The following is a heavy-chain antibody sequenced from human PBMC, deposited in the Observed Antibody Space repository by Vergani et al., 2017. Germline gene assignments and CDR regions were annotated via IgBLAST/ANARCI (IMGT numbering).Heavy chain of an antibody. Sequence: QVQLVQSGAEVKKPGSSVKVSCKASGGTFSSYAISWVRQAPGQGLEWMGGIIPIFGTANYAQKFQGRVTITADESTSTAYMELSSLRSEDTAVYYCAILLLGFYSNVLAYYYMDVWGKGTTVTVSS. D-gene: IGHD4-11*01. CDR1: GGTFSSYA. CDR2: IIPIFGTA. J-gene: IGHJ6*03. V-gene: IGHV1-69*01. CDR3: AILLLGFYSNVLAYYYMDV.